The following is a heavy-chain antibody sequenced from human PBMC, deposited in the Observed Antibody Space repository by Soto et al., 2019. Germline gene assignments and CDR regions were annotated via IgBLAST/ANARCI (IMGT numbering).Heavy chain of an antibody. CDR3: AKDLLLDYDFWSGYFDY. CDR2: ISGSGGST. J-gene: IGHJ4*02. Sequence: GGSLRLSCAASGFTFSSYAMSWVRQAPGKGLEWVSAISGSGGSTYYADSVKGRFTISRDNSKNTLYLQMNSLRAEDTAVYYCAKDLLLDYDFWSGYFDYWGQGTLVTVSS. V-gene: IGHV3-23*01. D-gene: IGHD3-3*01. CDR1: GFTFSSYA.